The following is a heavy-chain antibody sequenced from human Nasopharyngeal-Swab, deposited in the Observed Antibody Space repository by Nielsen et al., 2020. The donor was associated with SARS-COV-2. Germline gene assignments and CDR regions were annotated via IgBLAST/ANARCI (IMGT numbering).Heavy chain of an antibody. D-gene: IGHD1-26*01. CDR1: GFTFSSYA. Sequence: GESLKISCAASGFTFSSYAMHWVRQAPGKGLEWVAVISYDGRNEYHADSVKGRCTISRDNSKKTLYLHMNSLSAEDTAVYYCARSAGGSYYGAFDIWGQGTMVTVSS. V-gene: IGHV3-30*04. CDR2: ISYDGRNE. CDR3: ARSAGGSYYGAFDI. J-gene: IGHJ3*02.